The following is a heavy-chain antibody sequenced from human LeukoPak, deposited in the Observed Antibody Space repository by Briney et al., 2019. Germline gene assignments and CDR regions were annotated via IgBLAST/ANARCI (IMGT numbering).Heavy chain of an antibody. V-gene: IGHV3-30-3*01. CDR2: ISYDGSNK. J-gene: IGHJ4*02. D-gene: IGHD6-6*01. CDR3: ARGRLLAARSGSDY. Sequence: GGSLRLSCAAPGFTFSSYAMHWVRQAPGKGLEWVAVISYDGSNKYYADSVKGRFTISRDNSKNTVYLQMNSLRPEDTAVYYCARGRLLAARSGSDYWGQGTLVTVSS. CDR1: GFTFSSYA.